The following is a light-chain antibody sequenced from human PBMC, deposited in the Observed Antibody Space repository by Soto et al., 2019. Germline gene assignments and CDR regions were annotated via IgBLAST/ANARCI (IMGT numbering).Light chain of an antibody. CDR3: QHSHSTPLT. V-gene: IGKV1-39*01. CDR2: DAS. Sequence: DIQVTQSPSSLSASVQDRVTITCQTSQDIRKSLNWYQHRPGKAPKLLIYDASWLETGVPSRFSGSGSGTDFTLTISSLQPEDFATYSCQHSHSTPLTFGGVTKVEIK. CDR1: QDIRKS. J-gene: IGKJ4*01.